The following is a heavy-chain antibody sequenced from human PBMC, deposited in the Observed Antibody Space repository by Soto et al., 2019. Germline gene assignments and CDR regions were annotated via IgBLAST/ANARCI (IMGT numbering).Heavy chain of an antibody. CDR2: VHHTGST. J-gene: IGHJ3*02. Sequence: QVQLQESGPGLVKPSETLSLTCSVSGGSLSSYYWSWIRQPPGKGLEWIGYVHHTGSTNYSPSLKSRVTMSVDTSKNHFSLRLRSGTAADTAVYYCARTQLGSFDIWGQGTMVTVSS. CDR1: GGSLSSYY. CDR3: ARTQLGSFDI. V-gene: IGHV4-59*01. D-gene: IGHD3-16*01.